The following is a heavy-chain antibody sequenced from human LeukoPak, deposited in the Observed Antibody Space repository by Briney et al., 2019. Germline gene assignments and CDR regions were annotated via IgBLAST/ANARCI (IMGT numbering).Heavy chain of an antibody. CDR3: AKKLLTVTTWGFDY. CDR1: GYTFTCYY. CDR2: INPNSGGT. Sequence: ASVKVSCKASGYTFTCYYMHWVRQAPGQGLEWMGWINPNSGGTNYAQKFQGRVTMTRDTSISTAYMELSRLRFDDTAVYYCAKKLLTVTTWGFDYWGQGTLVTVSS. V-gene: IGHV1-2*02. J-gene: IGHJ4*02. D-gene: IGHD4-11*01.